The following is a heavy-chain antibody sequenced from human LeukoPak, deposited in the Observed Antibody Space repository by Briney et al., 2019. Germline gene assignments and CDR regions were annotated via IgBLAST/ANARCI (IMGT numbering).Heavy chain of an antibody. D-gene: IGHD3-22*01. V-gene: IGHV3-21*01. CDR3: ASQRYYYDSSGYYYVYYYGIDV. CDR1: GFTFSSYS. J-gene: IGHJ6*02. CDR2: ISSSSSYI. Sequence: GGSLRLSCAASGFTFSSYSMNWVRQAPGKGLEWVSSISSSSSYIYYADSVKGRFTISRDNAKNSLYLQMNSLRAEDTAVYYCASQRYYYDSSGYYYVYYYGIDVWGQGTTVTVSS.